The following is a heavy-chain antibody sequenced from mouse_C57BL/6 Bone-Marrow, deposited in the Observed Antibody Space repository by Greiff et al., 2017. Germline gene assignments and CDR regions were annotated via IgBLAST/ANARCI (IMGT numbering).Heavy chain of an antibody. D-gene: IGHD2-4*01. CDR2: IHPNSGST. Sequence: QVQLQQPGAELVKPGASVKLSCTASGYTFTSYWMHWVKQRPGQGLEWIGMIHPNSGSTNYNEKFKSKATLTVDKSSSTAYMQLSSLTSEDSAVYYCARCDYAWFADWGQGTLVTVSA. CDR1: GYTFTSYW. J-gene: IGHJ3*01. CDR3: ARCDYAWFAD. V-gene: IGHV1-64*01.